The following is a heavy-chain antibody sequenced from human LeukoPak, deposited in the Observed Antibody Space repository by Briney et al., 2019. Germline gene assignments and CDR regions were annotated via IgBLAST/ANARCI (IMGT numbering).Heavy chain of an antibody. CDR3: TQSNY. Sequence: PGGSLRLSCAASGFTFSGYWMNWVRQASGKGLEWVGRIRSKADNYATAYAASVQGRCTISRDDSKSTAYLQLNSLKTEDTAVYYCTQSNYWGQGALVTVSS. CDR2: IRSKADNYAT. J-gene: IGHJ4*02. V-gene: IGHV3-73*01. CDR1: GFTFSGYW.